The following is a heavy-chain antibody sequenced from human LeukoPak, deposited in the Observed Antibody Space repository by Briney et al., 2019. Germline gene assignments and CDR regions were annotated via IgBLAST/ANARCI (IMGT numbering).Heavy chain of an antibody. V-gene: IGHV3-48*01. Sequence: GGSLGLSCAASGFTFSDHIMNWVRQLPGKRLEWVAYVSGSGSTVYYADSVKGRFTISRDNGKSSLYQQMNSLRVEDTALYYCVRQFASWGQGTLVTVSS. J-gene: IGHJ4*02. CDR3: VRQFAS. CDR1: GFTFSDHI. CDR2: VSGSGSTV.